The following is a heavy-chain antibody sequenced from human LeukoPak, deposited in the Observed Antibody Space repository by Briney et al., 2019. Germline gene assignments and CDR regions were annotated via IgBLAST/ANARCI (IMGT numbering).Heavy chain of an antibody. J-gene: IGHJ4*02. CDR1: GGSISSGGYY. CDR3: ARAEYGPGDY. D-gene: IGHD6-6*01. Sequence: SETLSLTCTVSGGSISSGGYYWSWIRQHPGMGLEWIGYIYYSGSTYYNPSLKSRVTISVDTSKNQFSLKLSSVTAADTAVYYCARAEYGPGDYWGQGTLVTVSS. V-gene: IGHV4-31*03. CDR2: IYYSGST.